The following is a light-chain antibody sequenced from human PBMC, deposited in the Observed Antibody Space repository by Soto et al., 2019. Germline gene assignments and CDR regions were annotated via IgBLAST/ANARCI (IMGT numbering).Light chain of an antibody. J-gene: IGKJ1*01. CDR1: QRISTY. V-gene: IGKV1-39*01. CDR3: QQSFGAPRT. CDR2: GAY. Sequence: DIQITQSPSSLSASLGDRVTVTCRASQRISTYLNWFQQRPGKAPKLLIYGAYTLQDGVPSRFSGSGSETEFTLTISSLQPEDFATYYCQQSFGAPRTFGQGTKVDIK.